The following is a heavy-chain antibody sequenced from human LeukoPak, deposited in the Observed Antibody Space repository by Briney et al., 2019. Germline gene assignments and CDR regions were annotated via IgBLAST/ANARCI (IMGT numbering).Heavy chain of an antibody. V-gene: IGHV3-30*02. CDR1: GFTFSSYG. CDR2: IRYDGSNK. D-gene: IGHD1-26*01. Sequence: GGSLSLSCGASGFTFSSYGMHWVRQAPGKGREWVAFIRYDGSNKYYADSVKGRFTISRDNSKNTLYLQMNSLRAEDTAVYYCAKEMGKTLFPPFDHWGQGTLVTVSS. J-gene: IGHJ4*02. CDR3: AKEMGKTLFPPFDH.